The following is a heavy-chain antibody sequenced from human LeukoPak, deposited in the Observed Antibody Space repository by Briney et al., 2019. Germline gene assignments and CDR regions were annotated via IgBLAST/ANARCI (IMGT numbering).Heavy chain of an antibody. CDR3: AKDQGVVVVAATGFDY. Sequence: GGSLRLSCAASGFTFSSYAMSWVRQAPGKGLEWVSAISGSGGSTYYADSVKGRFTISRDNSKNTLYPQMNSLRAEDTAVYYCAKDQGVVVVAATGFDYWGQGTLVTVSS. V-gene: IGHV3-23*01. CDR1: GFTFSSYA. D-gene: IGHD2-15*01. CDR2: ISGSGGST. J-gene: IGHJ4*02.